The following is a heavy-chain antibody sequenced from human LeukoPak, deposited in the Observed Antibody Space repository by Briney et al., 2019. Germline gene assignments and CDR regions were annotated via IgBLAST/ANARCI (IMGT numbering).Heavy chain of an antibody. Sequence: GGSLRLSCAASGLTFSSYSMNWVRQAPGKGLEWVSSISSSSSYIYYADSVKGRFTISRDNAKNSLYLQMNSLRAEDTAVYYCARYVEWLSGIAVAIFDYWGQGTLVTVSS. J-gene: IGHJ4*02. CDR3: ARYVEWLSGIAVAIFDY. CDR1: GLTFSSYS. D-gene: IGHD6-19*01. CDR2: ISSSSSYI. V-gene: IGHV3-21*01.